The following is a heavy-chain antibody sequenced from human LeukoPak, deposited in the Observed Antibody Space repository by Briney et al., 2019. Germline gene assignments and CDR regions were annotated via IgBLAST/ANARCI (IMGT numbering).Heavy chain of an antibody. Sequence: SETLSLTCSVSGGSLSTYYWTWTRQPPGKGLEWIGFIHQSGSTEYNPSLKSRVTMSLDTSRNQFSLKMSTVTAADTAMYYCSREQYTSGGSGWFGMDVWGQGTTVTVSS. CDR1: GGSLSTYY. CDR2: IHQSGST. J-gene: IGHJ6*02. D-gene: IGHD6-19*01. V-gene: IGHV4-59*12. CDR3: SREQYTSGGSGWFGMDV.